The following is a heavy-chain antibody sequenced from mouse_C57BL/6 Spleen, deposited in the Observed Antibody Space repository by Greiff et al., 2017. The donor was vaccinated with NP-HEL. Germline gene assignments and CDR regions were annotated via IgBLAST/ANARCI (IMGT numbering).Heavy chain of an antibody. J-gene: IGHJ2*01. Sequence: VQLQQPGAELVRPGSSVKLSCKASGYTFTSYWMDWVKQRPGQGLEWIGNIYPSDSETHYNQKFKDKATLTVDKSSSTAYMQLSSLTSEDSAVYYCARGTTVVVDYWGQGTTLTVSS. CDR2: IYPSDSET. CDR3: ARGTTVVVDY. D-gene: IGHD1-1*01. V-gene: IGHV1-61*01. CDR1: GYTFTSYW.